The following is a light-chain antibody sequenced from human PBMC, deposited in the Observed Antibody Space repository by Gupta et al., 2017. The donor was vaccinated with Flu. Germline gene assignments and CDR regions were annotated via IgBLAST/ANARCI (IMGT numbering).Light chain of an antibody. J-gene: IGKJ4*01. V-gene: IGKV4-1*01. CDR1: QSTLYRSNNKDS. CDR2: GAS. Sequence: IVITQSPDSLAGSLGERATITCKSSQSTLYRSNNKDSLAWYQQKPGQPPKLLIYGASSRISGVPDRFSGSGSGTDFSLTISTLQAEDVAVYYCQQYRASPLTFGGGTKVEIK. CDR3: QQYRASPLT.